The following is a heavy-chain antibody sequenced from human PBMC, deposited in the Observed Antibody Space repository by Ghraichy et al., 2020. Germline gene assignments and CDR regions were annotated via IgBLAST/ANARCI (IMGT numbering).Heavy chain of an antibody. D-gene: IGHD6-19*01. V-gene: IGHV4-34*01. CDR2: INHSGST. Sequence: SQTLSLTCAVYGGSFSGYYCSWIRQPPGKGLEWIWEINHSGSTNYNPSLKSRVTISVDTSKNQFSLKLSSVTAADTAVYYCARGLDSSGWDRPWGQGTLVTVSS. CDR3: ARGLDSSGWDRP. J-gene: IGHJ5*02. CDR1: GGSFSGYY.